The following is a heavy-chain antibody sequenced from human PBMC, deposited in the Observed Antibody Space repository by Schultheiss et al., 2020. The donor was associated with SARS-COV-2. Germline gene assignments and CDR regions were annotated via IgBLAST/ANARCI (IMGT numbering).Heavy chain of an antibody. D-gene: IGHD6-19*01. V-gene: IGHV4-31*03. CDR2: IYYSGST. J-gene: IGHJ3*02. Sequence: SETLSLTCTVSGGSISSGGYYWSWIRQHPGKGLEWIGYIYYSGSTYYNPSLKSRVTISVDTSKNQFSLKLSSVTAADTAVYYCARDSTVAGTHDAFDIWGQGTMVTVSS. CDR1: GGSISSGGYY. CDR3: ARDSTVAGTHDAFDI.